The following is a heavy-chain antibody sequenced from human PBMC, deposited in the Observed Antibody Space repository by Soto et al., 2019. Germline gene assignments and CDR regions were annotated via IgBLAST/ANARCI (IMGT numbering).Heavy chain of an antibody. Sequence: GESLKISCRGSGYSFTTYWIAWVRQMPGKGLEWVGVIYPGDSDTRYSPSFEGHVTISVDKSVSTAFLQWNSLKASDNAIYYCARHSTSTPKDYWGQGTLVTVSS. J-gene: IGHJ4*01. V-gene: IGHV5-51*01. CDR3: ARHSTSTPKDY. CDR1: GYSFTTYW. D-gene: IGHD6-13*01. CDR2: IYPGDSDT.